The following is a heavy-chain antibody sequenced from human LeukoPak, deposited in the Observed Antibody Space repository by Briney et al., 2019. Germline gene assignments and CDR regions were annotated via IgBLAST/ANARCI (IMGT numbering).Heavy chain of an antibody. Sequence: PSETLSLTCTVSGGSISSYYWSWIRQPPGKGLEWIGYIYYSGSTNYNPSLKSRVTISVDTSKNQFSLKLSSVTAADTAVYYCARAQQRGMDVWGQGTTVTVSS. J-gene: IGHJ6*02. V-gene: IGHV4-59*01. CDR3: ARAQQRGMDV. D-gene: IGHD1-1*01. CDR1: GGSISSYY. CDR2: IYYSGST.